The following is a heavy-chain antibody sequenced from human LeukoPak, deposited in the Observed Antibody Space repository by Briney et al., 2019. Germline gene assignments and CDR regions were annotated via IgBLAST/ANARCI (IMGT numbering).Heavy chain of an antibody. Sequence: RGSLRLSCAASGFTFSDYYMSWIRQAPGKGLEWVSYISSGSTIYYADSVKGRFTISRDNAKNSLYLQMNSLRAEDTAVYYCARAYGDYYYGMDVWGQGTTVTVPS. V-gene: IGHV3-11*01. CDR3: ARAYGDYYYGMDV. CDR1: GFTFSDYY. CDR2: ISSGSTI. D-gene: IGHD4-17*01. J-gene: IGHJ6*02.